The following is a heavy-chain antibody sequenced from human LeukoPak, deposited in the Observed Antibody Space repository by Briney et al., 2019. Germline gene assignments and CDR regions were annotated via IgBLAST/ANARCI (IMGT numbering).Heavy chain of an antibody. V-gene: IGHV3-7*01. CDR2: IKQDGSEK. CDR3: ARVPYDFWSGYVLFYYYMDV. J-gene: IGHJ6*03. CDR1: GFTFSSYW. D-gene: IGHD3-3*01. Sequence: GGSLRLSXAASGFTFSSYWMSWVRQAPGKGLEWVANIKQDGSEKYYVDSVKRRFTISRDNAKNSLYLQMNSLRAEDTAVYYCARVPYDFWSGYVLFYYYMDVWGKGTTVTVSS.